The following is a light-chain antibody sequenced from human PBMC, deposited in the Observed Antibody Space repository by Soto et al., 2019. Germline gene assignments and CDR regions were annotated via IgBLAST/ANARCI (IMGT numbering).Light chain of an antibody. CDR1: SSDVGGYNY. CDR3: CSYAGSCTSYWV. V-gene: IGLV2-11*01. Sequence: QSALTQPRSVSGSPGQSVTISCTGTSSDVGGYNYVSWYQQHPGKAPKLMIYDVSKRPSGVPDRFSGSKSGNTASLTISGLQAEDEADYYCCSYAGSCTSYWVFGGGTKLTVL. CDR2: DVS. J-gene: IGLJ3*02.